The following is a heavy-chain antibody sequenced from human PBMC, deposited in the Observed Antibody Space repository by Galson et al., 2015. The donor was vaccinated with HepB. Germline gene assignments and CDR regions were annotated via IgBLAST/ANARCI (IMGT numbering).Heavy chain of an antibody. CDR2: IWYDGSNK. CDR3: ARDKTTYCGDDCSGGMDV. V-gene: IGHV3-33*01. Sequence: SLRLSCAASGFTFSTYAMHWVRQAPGKGLEWVAVIWYDGSNKYYVASVEGRFTISRDNSMNTLYLQMDSLRAEDTAVYYCARDKTTYCGDDCSGGMDVWGQGTTVTVSS. D-gene: IGHD2-21*02. CDR1: GFTFSTYA. J-gene: IGHJ6*02.